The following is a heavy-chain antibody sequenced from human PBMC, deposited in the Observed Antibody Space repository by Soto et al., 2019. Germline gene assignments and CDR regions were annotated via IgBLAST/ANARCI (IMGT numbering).Heavy chain of an antibody. V-gene: IGHV3-15*01. J-gene: IGHJ4*02. CDR3: TTPAIPVDGTQPFNY. CDR2: IKPNTNGGAI. CDR1: GFTFSSAP. Sequence: EVQLVESGGGFVKPGESLTLSCAASGFTFSSAPTSWVRQAPGKGLEWVGRIKPNTNGGAIDYLAPVKGRFTLSRDDSKNTLYLQMNSLKIEDSALYYCTTPAIPVDGTQPFNYWGQGALVTVSS. D-gene: IGHD6-19*01.